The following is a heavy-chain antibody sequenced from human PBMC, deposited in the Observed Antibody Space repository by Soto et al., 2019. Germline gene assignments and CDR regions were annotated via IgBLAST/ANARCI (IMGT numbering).Heavy chain of an antibody. D-gene: IGHD4-17*01. CDR1: GGTFSSYT. J-gene: IGHJ3*02. V-gene: IGHV1-69*04. CDR2: IIPILGIA. Sequence: ASVKVSCKASGGTFSSYTISWVRQAPGQGLEWMGRIIPILGIANYAQKFQGRVTITADKSTSTAYMELSSLRSEDTAVYYCARDNDDYGDYDGAGYAFDIWGQGTMVTVSS. CDR3: ARDNDDYGDYDGAGYAFDI.